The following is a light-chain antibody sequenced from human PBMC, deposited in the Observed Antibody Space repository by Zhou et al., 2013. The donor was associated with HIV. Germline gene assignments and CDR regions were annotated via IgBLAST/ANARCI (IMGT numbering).Light chain of an antibody. CDR1: QSISRW. Sequence: DIQMTQSPSSVSASVGDRVTITCRASQSISRWLGWYQQKPGNAPKLLISTTSNLQGGVPSRFSGSGTGTEFTLTISSLQPDDFATYHCQQYYTSPLTFGPGTNVEIK. CDR2: TTS. J-gene: IGKJ3*01. V-gene: IGKV1D-16*01. CDR3: QQYYTSPLT.